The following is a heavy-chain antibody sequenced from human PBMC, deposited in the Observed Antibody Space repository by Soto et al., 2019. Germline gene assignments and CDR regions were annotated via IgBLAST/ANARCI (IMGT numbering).Heavy chain of an antibody. Sequence: GASVKVSCKASGGTFSSYAISWVRQAPGQGLEWMGGIIPIFGTANYAQKFQGRVTITADESTSTAYMELSSLRSEDTAVYYCARAGGDYGGNSYYFDYWGQGTLVTVSS. V-gene: IGHV1-69*13. J-gene: IGHJ4*02. CDR1: GGTFSSYA. D-gene: IGHD4-17*01. CDR3: ARAGGDYGGNSYYFDY. CDR2: IIPIFGTA.